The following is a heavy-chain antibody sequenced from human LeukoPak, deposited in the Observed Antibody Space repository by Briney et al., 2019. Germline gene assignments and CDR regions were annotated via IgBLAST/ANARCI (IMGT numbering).Heavy chain of an antibody. CDR2: ISSSGSTI. Sequence: GGSLRLSCAASRFTFSSYEMNWVRQAPGKGLEWVSYISSSGSTIYYADSVKGRFTISRDNSKNTLYLQMNSLRAEDTAVYYCAKDRRYYDSSGFSAYYFDYWGQGTLVTVSS. D-gene: IGHD3-22*01. CDR1: RFTFSSYE. CDR3: AKDRRYYDSSGFSAYYFDY. V-gene: IGHV3-48*03. J-gene: IGHJ4*02.